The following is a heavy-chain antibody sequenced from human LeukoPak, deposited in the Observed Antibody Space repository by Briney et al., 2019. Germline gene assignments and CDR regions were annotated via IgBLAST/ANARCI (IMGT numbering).Heavy chain of an antibody. J-gene: IGHJ6*02. CDR2: IYSGGTT. V-gene: IGHV3-66*01. D-gene: IGHD2/OR15-2a*01. CDR3: ATRISHGMDV. CDR1: GFTVSSKY. Sequence: GGSLRLSCAASGFTVSSKYMSWVRQAPGKGPEWVSVIYSGGTTYYADSVKGRFTISRDNSKNTLYLQMNSLRAEDTAVYYCATRISHGMDVWGQGTTVTVSS.